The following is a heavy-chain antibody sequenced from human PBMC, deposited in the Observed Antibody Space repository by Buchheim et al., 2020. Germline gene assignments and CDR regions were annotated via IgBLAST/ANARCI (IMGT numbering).Heavy chain of an antibody. CDR1: GFTFSSYA. Sequence: EVQLLESGGGLVQPGGSLRLSCAASGFTFSSYAMSWVRQAPGKGLEWVSAISGSGGSTYYADSVKGRLTISRDNSKNTVSLQMNSLRAEDTAVYYCAKDHSSSGRHKFGGGGFDYGGQGTL. D-gene: IGHD6-6*01. CDR2: ISGSGGST. CDR3: AKDHSSSGRHKFGGGGFDY. V-gene: IGHV3-23*01. J-gene: IGHJ4*02.